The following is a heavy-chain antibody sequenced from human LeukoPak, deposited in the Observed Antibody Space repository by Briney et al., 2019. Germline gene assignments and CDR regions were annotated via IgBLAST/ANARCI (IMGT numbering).Heavy chain of an antibody. CDR3: ARDPVEMAMAFDI. CDR1: GYSFTSYL. Sequence: GESLKISCKGSGYSFTSYLIGWVRQMPGKGLEWMGIIYPGDSDTRYSPSFQGQVTISADKSISTAYLQWSSLKASDTAMYYCARDPVEMAMAFDIWGQGTMVTVSS. V-gene: IGHV5-51*01. CDR2: IYPGDSDT. D-gene: IGHD5-24*01. J-gene: IGHJ3*02.